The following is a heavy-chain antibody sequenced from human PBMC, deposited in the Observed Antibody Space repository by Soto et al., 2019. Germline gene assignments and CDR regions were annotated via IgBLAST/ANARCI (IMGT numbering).Heavy chain of an antibody. CDR2: IYHSGST. V-gene: IGHV4-38-2*01. J-gene: IGHJ4*02. CDR1: GYSISSGYY. Sequence: SETLSLTCAVPGYSISSGYYWGWIRQPPGKGLEWIGSIYHSGSTYYNPSLKSRVTISVDTSKNQFSLKLSSVTAADTAVYYCARILSPLWLVHSGWYFDYWGQGTLVTVSS. CDR3: ARILSPLWLVHSGWYFDY. D-gene: IGHD6-19*01.